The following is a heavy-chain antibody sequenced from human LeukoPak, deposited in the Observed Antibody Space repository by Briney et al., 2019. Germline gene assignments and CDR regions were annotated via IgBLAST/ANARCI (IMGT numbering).Heavy chain of an antibody. J-gene: IGHJ4*02. CDR2: IKQDESEK. D-gene: IGHD2-15*01. CDR1: GFTFSSYS. CDR3: ARGGSFSSLYGISWDY. Sequence: GGSLRLSCAASGFTFSSYSMSWVRQAPGKGLEWVANIKQDESEKFYVDSVKGRFSISRDNAGNSLYLQMNSLRVEDTAVYYCARGGSFSSLYGISWDYWGQGALVTVSS. V-gene: IGHV3-7*01.